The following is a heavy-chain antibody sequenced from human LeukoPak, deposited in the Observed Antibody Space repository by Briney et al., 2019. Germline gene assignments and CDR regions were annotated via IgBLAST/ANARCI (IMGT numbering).Heavy chain of an antibody. Sequence: VASVKVSCKASGGTFSSYAISWVRQAPGQGLEWMGRIIPILGIANYAQKFQGRVTITADKSTSTAYMELSSLRSEDTAVYYCARDWRGSYSDSYYYYYGMDVWGQGTTVTVSS. CDR3: ARDWRGSYSDSYYYYYGMDV. J-gene: IGHJ6*02. CDR1: GGTFSSYA. V-gene: IGHV1-69*04. CDR2: IIPILGIA. D-gene: IGHD1-26*01.